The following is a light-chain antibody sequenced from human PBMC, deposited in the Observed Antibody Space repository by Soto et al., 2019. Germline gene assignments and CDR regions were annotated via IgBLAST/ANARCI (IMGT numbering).Light chain of an antibody. V-gene: IGKV1-8*01. CDR1: QGISSD. Sequence: AIRITQSPSPLSPSTAARVPIIGRASQGISSDLGWYQQKPGKAPKRLIYDASSLESGVPSRFSGSGSGTEFTLTISSLQPDDFATYYCQQHNSYPTTFGQGTLVEIK. J-gene: IGKJ5*01. CDR3: QQHNSYPTT. CDR2: DAS.